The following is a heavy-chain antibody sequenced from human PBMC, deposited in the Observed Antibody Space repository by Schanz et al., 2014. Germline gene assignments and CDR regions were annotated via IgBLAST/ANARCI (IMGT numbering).Heavy chain of an antibody. CDR2: INHSGNN. CDR1: GGSFSGYF. CDR3: ATNMVQGTISDAFDI. J-gene: IGHJ3*02. D-gene: IGHD3-10*01. V-gene: IGHV4-34*02. Sequence: QVQLQQWGAGLLKPSETLSLTCDVYGGSFSGYFWSWIRQPPGKGLEWIGEINHSGNNYYNPSLKSRVTISVDTSKNQFSRKLTSVTAADTAVYYCATNMVQGTISDAFDIWGQGTRVTVSS.